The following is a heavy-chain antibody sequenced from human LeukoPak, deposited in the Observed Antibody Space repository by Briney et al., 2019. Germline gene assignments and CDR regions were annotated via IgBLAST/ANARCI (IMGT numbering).Heavy chain of an antibody. Sequence: SETLSLTCAVSGGSISSGGYSWSWIRQPPGKGLEWIGYIYHSGSTYYNPSLKSRVTISVDRSKNQFSLKLSSVTAADTAEYYCARAEEGGSGSYLIDYWGQGTLVTVSS. D-gene: IGHD3-10*01. CDR2: IYHSGST. CDR3: ARAEEGGSGSYLIDY. J-gene: IGHJ4*02. CDR1: GGSISSGGYS. V-gene: IGHV4-30-2*01.